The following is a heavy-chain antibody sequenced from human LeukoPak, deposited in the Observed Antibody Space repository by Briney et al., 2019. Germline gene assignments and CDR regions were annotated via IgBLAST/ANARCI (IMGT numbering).Heavy chain of an antibody. Sequence: GGSLRLSCAASGFTFSSYGMHWVRQAPGKGLEWVAVISYDGSNKYYADSVKGRFTISRDNSKNTLYLQMNSLRAADTAVYYCAKQQQLGSRAFDIWGQGTMVTVSS. CDR2: ISYDGSNK. V-gene: IGHV3-30*18. J-gene: IGHJ3*02. CDR1: GFTFSSYG. CDR3: AKQQQLGSRAFDI. D-gene: IGHD6-13*01.